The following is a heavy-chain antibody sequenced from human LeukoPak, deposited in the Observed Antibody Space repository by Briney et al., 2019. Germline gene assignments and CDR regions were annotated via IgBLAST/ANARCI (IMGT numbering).Heavy chain of an antibody. Sequence: GGSLRLSCAASGFTFSSYAMHWVRQAPGKGLEWVAVISYDGSNKYYADSVKGRFTISRDNSKNTLYLQMNSLRAEDTAVYYCAKDENTAMAAGLFDYWGQGTLVTVSS. CDR3: AKDENTAMAAGLFDY. J-gene: IGHJ4*02. V-gene: IGHV3-30-3*01. CDR2: ISYDGSNK. CDR1: GFTFSSYA. D-gene: IGHD5-18*01.